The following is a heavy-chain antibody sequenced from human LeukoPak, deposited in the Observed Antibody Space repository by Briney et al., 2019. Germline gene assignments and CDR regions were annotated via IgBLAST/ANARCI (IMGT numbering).Heavy chain of an antibody. CDR1: GFTFSSYW. J-gene: IGHJ4*02. D-gene: IGHD1-26*01. CDR2: INSDGSST. V-gene: IGHV3-74*01. Sequence: GGSLRLSCAASGFTFSSYWMHWVRQAPGKGLVWVSRINSDGSSTSYADSVKGRFTISRDNSKNTLYLQMNSLRAEDTAVYYCAKDFGGSYQYYFDYWGQGTLVTVSS. CDR3: AKDFGGSYQYYFDY.